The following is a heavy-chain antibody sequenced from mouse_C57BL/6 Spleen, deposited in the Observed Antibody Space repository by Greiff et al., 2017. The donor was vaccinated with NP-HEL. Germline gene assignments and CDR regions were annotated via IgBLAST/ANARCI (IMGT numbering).Heavy chain of an antibody. V-gene: IGHV1-82*01. CDR2: IYPGDGDT. CDR1: GYAFSSSW. CDR3: AREHSGPFAY. J-gene: IGHJ3*01. Sequence: QVQLQQSGPELVKPGASVKISCKASGYAFSSSWMNWVKQRPGKGLEWIGRIYPGDGDTNYNGKFKGKATLTADKSSSTAYMQLSSLTSEDSAVYFCAREHSGPFAYWGQGTLVTVSA.